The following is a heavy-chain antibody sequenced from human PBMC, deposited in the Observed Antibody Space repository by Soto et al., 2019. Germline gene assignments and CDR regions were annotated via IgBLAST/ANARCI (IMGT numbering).Heavy chain of an antibody. CDR2: IIPIFGKE. Sequence: QVQLVQSGAEVKKPGSSVKVSCKASGGPFNNYTINWMRQAPGQGLAWMGGIIPIFGKEHYAQKFQGRVTISADESTYTAYMELSSLTAEDTAVYYCAKPRAPYYAMDVWGQGTTVTVSS. V-gene: IGHV1-69*12. CDR3: AKPRAPYYAMDV. CDR1: GGPFNNYT. J-gene: IGHJ6*02.